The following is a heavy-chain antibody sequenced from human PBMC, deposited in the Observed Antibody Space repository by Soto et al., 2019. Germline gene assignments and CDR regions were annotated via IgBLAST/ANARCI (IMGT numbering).Heavy chain of an antibody. V-gene: IGHV3-23*01. CDR3: AKEIYDSSGYHFDW. CDR1: GLTFSSYA. J-gene: IGHJ4*02. CDR2: ISGSGVIT. D-gene: IGHD3-22*01. Sequence: PGGSLRLSCTASGLTFSSYAMTWVREAPGKGLEWLSAISGSGVITYYADSVKGRFTISRDNSKNTLYLQMNSLRVEDTAIYYCAKEIYDSSGYHFDWWGQGTMVTV.